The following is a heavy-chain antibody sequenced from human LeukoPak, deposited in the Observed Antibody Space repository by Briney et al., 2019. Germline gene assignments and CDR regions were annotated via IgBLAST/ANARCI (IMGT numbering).Heavy chain of an antibody. CDR3: AKDQGFDY. J-gene: IGHJ4*02. Sequence: GGSLRLSCAASGFIFSNYGMNWVRQAPGKGLEWVAAISASGSATSYADSVKGRFTISRDNSKNTLYLQMNSLRAEDTAVYYCAKDQGFDYWGQGTLVTVSS. V-gene: IGHV3-23*01. CDR2: ISASGSAT. CDR1: GFIFSNYG.